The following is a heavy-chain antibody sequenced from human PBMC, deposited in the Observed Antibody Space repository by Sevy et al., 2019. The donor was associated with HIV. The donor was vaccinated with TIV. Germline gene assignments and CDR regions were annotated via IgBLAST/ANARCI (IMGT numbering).Heavy chain of an antibody. CDR2: IESKTDGGTT. Sequence: GGSLRLSCAASGCTFSNAWMSWVRQAPGKGLEWVGRIESKTDGGTTDYAAPVKGRFTISRDDSKNTLYLQMNSLKTEDTAVYYCSTDRPDRLAVAGNLDYWCQGTLVTVSS. CDR3: STDRPDRLAVAGNLDY. J-gene: IGHJ4*02. D-gene: IGHD6-19*01. CDR1: GCTFSNAW. V-gene: IGHV3-15*04.